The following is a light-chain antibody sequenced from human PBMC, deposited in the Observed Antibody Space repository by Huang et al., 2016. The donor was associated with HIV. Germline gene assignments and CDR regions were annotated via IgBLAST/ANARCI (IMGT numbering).Light chain of an antibody. V-gene: IGKV1-39*01. CDR1: QAIGTY. CDR2: GVS. CDR3: QQSYSALIT. J-gene: IGKJ5*01. Sequence: IQLTQSPTSLSASVGDRVTIACRASQAIGTYLNWFQQKPGRAPKLLISGVSSLHTWIPSRFIGSGSGTDFTLTIRGLQFDDFATYFCQQSYSALITFGQGTRLEIK.